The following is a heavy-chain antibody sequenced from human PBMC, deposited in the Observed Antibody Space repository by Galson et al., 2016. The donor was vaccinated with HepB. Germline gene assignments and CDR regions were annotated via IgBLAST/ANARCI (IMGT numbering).Heavy chain of an antibody. D-gene: IGHD2/OR15-2a*01. CDR1: GSTLTELS. V-gene: IGHV1-24*01. J-gene: IGHJ6*02. CDR2: FDPENGET. Sequence: SVKVSCKVSGSTLTELSIHWVRQAPARGLEWMGGFDPENGETIYTQRFQGRVTMTEDTSTDTAYMELSGLRSEDTAVYFCVIDWRRMSHFHYGLDVWGQGTTVIVSS. CDR3: VIDWRRMSHFHYGLDV.